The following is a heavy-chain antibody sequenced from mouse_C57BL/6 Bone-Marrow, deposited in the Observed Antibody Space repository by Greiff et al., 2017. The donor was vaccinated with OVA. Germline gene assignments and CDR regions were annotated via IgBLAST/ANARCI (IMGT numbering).Heavy chain of an antibody. Sequence: QVTLKESGPGILQPSQTLSLTCSFSGFSLSTFGMGVGWIRQPSGKGLEWLAHIWWDDDKYYNPALKSRLTISKYTSNNQVFLKSANVDTADTATDYCARLLLRYFDVWGTGTTVTVSS. CDR2: IWWDDDK. J-gene: IGHJ1*03. CDR3: ARLLLRYFDV. D-gene: IGHD1-1*01. CDR1: GFSLSTFGMG. V-gene: IGHV8-8*01.